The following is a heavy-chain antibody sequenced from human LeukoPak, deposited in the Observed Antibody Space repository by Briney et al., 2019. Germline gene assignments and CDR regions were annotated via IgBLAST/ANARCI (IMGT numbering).Heavy chain of an antibody. D-gene: IGHD2-15*01. J-gene: IGHJ3*02. CDR2: IIPIFGTA. CDR1: GGTFIRYA. Sequence: SVKVSCKASGGTFIRYAMRWVRQAAGQGGEGMGGIIPIFGTANYPQKFQGTVPITTDASTRPAYMELSSLRSEDTAVYYCARDGPWGAATVPTRHAFDIWGQGTMVTVSS. V-gene: IGHV1-69*05. CDR3: ARDGPWGAATVPTRHAFDI.